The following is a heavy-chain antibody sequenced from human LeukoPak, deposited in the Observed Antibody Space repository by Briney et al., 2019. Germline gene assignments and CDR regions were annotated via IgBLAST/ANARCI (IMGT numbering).Heavy chain of an antibody. Sequence: GGSLRLACAASGFTFDDYGMSWVRQAPGKVREWVSGINWNGSSTVYADSVKGPFTISRDNYKNTLSLHMDSLRAEDTAVYYCARGVRGSSWVSFDYWGQGTLVTVSS. CDR1: GFTFDDYG. D-gene: IGHD6-13*01. CDR2: INWNGSST. V-gene: IGHV3-20*04. J-gene: IGHJ4*02. CDR3: ARGVRGSSWVSFDY.